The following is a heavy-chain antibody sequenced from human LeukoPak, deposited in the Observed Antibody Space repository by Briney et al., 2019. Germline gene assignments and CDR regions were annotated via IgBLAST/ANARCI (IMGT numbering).Heavy chain of an antibody. CDR3: ARVYDSSGYQDADAFDI. CDR2: INAGNGNT. CDR1: GYTFTSYA. J-gene: IGHJ3*02. V-gene: IGHV1-3*01. D-gene: IGHD3-22*01. Sequence: ASVKVSCKASGYTFTSYAMHWVRQAPGQRLEWMGWINAGNGNTKYSQKFQSRVTITEDTSASTAYMELSSLRSEDTAVYYCARVYDSSGYQDADAFDIWGQGTMVTVSS.